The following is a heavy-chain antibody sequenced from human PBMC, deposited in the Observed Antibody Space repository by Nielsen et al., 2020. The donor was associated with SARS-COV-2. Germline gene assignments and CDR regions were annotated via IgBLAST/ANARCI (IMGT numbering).Heavy chain of an antibody. Sequence: ASVKVSCKTSADTFTGYYMHWVRQAPGQGLEWIGWINLNSGGTDYAQKFQGRVTMTWATSISTAYIELSRLRSDDTAVYYCARELNVGMAIIGAFDIWGQGTMVTVSS. D-gene: IGHD5-24*01. CDR3: ARELNVGMAIIGAFDI. CDR2: INLNSGGT. V-gene: IGHV1-2*02. J-gene: IGHJ3*02. CDR1: ADTFTGYY.